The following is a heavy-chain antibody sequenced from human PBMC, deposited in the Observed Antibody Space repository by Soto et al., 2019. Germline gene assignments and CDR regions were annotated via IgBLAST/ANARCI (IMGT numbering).Heavy chain of an antibody. J-gene: IGHJ6*02. CDR1: GGSISSGGYW. D-gene: IGHD2-21*02. V-gene: IGHV4-31*03. CDR3: ARDIAVTATLTYGVDI. CDR2: IYYSGST. Sequence: QVQLQESGPGLVKPSQTLSLTCTVSGGSISSGGYWWSWIRQHPGKGLEWIGYIYYSGSTYYNPSLKSRVIISGDTSKNQFSLKLRSVTAADTAVYYCARDIAVTATLTYGVDIWGQGTTVTVSS.